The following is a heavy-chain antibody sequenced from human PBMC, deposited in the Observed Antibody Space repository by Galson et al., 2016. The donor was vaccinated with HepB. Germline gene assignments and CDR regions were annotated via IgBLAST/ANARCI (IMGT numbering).Heavy chain of an antibody. Sequence: SLRLSCAASGFTFSSYAMNWVRQAPGKGLEWVSAISGTGGSTYYGDSVKGRFTISRDNSKNTLYLQMNSLRAEDTAVYYCAKGNEVSNSGSSWYNWFDPWGQGTLVTVSS. CDR1: GFTFSSYA. J-gene: IGHJ5*02. CDR3: AKGNEVSNSGSSWYNWFDP. V-gene: IGHV3-23*01. CDR2: ISGTGGST. D-gene: IGHD6-13*01.